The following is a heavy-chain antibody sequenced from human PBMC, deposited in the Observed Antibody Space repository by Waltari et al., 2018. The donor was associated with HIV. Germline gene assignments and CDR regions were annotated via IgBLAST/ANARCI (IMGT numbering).Heavy chain of an antibody. V-gene: IGHV3-21*01. CDR1: GFTFSRYS. CDR2: ISSSSSYI. D-gene: IGHD2-15*01. Sequence: RLSCAASGFTFSRYSLNWVRQAPGKGLEWVSSISSSSSYIYYADSVKGRFTISRDNAKNSLYLQMNSLRAEDTAVYYCAGVGVAAWWFDYWGQGTLVTVSS. J-gene: IGHJ4*02. CDR3: AGVGVAAWWFDY.